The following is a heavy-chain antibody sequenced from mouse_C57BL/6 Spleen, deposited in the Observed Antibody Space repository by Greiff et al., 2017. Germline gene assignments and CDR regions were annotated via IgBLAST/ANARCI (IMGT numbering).Heavy chain of an antibody. CDR3: ARSSNDGYNEADY. Sequence: QVQLQQSDAELVKPGASVKISCKVSGYTFTDHTIHWMKQRPEQGLEWIGDIYPRDGSTTYNEKVKGKATLNADKSSSTAYMQLNSLTSEDSAVYFCARSSNDGYNEADYWGQGTTLTVSS. CDR2: IYPRDGST. D-gene: IGHD2-3*01. V-gene: IGHV1-78*01. CDR1: GYTFTDHT. J-gene: IGHJ2*01.